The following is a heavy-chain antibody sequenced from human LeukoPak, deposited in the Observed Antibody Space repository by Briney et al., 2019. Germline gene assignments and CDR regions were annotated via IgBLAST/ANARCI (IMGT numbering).Heavy chain of an antibody. V-gene: IGHV3-30-3*01. CDR3: ARLNIAAAASHFNDY. CDR1: GFTFSSYA. CDR2: ISYDGSNK. D-gene: IGHD6-13*01. Sequence: GGSLRLSCAASGFTFSSYAMHWVRQAPGKGLEWVAAISYDGSNKYYADSVKGRFTISRDNSKNTLYLQMNSLRAEDTAVYYCARLNIAAAASHFNDYWGQGTLVTVSS. J-gene: IGHJ4*02.